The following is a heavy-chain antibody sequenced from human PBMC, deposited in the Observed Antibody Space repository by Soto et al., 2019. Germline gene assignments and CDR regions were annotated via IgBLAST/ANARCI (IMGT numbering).Heavy chain of an antibody. J-gene: IGHJ5*02. V-gene: IGHV4-31*03. Sequence: PSETLSLTCTVSGGSISSGGYYWSWIRQHPGKGLEWIGYIYYSGSTYYNPPLKSRVTISVDTSKNQFSLKLSSVTAADTAVYYCAAGPSSGWFDPWGQGTLVTVSS. CDR2: IYYSGST. CDR1: GGSISSGGYY. CDR3: AAGPSSGWFDP. D-gene: IGHD6-6*01.